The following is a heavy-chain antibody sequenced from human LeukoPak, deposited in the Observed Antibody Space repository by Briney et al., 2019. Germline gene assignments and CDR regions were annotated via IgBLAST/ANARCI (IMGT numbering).Heavy chain of an antibody. Sequence: GESLKISCKGFGYSFSTYWIGWVRQMPGKGLEWIGIIYSGDSDTRYSPSFQGQVTISADKSISTAYLQWSSLKASDSAMYYCARHRASGSGSYYIRYFDYWGQGTLVTVSS. CDR2: IYSGDSDT. D-gene: IGHD3-10*01. CDR3: ARHRASGSGSYYIRYFDY. V-gene: IGHV5-51*01. CDR1: GYSFSTYW. J-gene: IGHJ4*02.